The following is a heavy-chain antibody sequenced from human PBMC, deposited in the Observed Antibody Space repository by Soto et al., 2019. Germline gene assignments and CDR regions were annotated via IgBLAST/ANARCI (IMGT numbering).Heavy chain of an antibody. J-gene: IGHJ4*02. V-gene: IGHV3-21*01. D-gene: IGHD6-13*01. CDR2: ISSSSSYI. Sequence: GGSLRLSCAASGFTFSSYSMNWVRQAPGKGLEWVSSISSSSSYIYYADSVKGRFTISRDNAKNSLYLQMNSLRAEDTAVYYCARDPDVGSSWYVGHWGQGTLVTVSS. CDR3: ARDPDVGSSWYVGH. CDR1: GFTFSSYS.